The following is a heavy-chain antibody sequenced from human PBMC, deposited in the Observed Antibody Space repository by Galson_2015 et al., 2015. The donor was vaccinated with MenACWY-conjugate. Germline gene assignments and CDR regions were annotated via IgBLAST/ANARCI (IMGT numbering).Heavy chain of an antibody. J-gene: IGHJ4*02. D-gene: IGHD3-22*01. CDR2: TSAYNGNT. CDR3: ARDRTDSRGQFDY. CDR1: GYTLTSHG. V-gene: IGHV1-18*04. Sequence: SVKVSCKASGYTLTSHGMSWVRQAPGQGLEWMGWTSAYNGNTNYAQNLQDRVTMTTDTFTNTVFMELRSLRSDDTAVYYCARDRTDSRGQFDYWGQGSLVTVSS.